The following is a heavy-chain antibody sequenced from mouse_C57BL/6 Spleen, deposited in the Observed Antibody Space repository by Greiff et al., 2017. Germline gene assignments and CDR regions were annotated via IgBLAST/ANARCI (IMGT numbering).Heavy chain of an antibody. J-gene: IGHJ1*03. CDR1: GYTFTSYW. Sequence: QVQLQQPGAELVRPGSSVKLSCKASGYTFTSYWMHWVKQRPIQGLEWIGNIDPSDSETHYNQKFKDKATLTVDKSSSAAYMQLSSLTSEDSAVYYCARGSTVVGEDWYFDVWGTGTTVTVSS. CDR3: ARGSTVVGEDWYFDV. D-gene: IGHD1-1*01. V-gene: IGHV1-52*01. CDR2: IDPSDSET.